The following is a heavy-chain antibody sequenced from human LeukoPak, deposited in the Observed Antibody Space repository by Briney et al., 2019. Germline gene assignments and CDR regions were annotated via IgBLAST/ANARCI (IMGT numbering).Heavy chain of an antibody. CDR3: ARLTPLRGAGYGCAKGPPYGMDV. J-gene: IGHJ6*02. V-gene: IGHV4-34*01. CDR2: INHSGST. CDR1: GVSFSGYY. D-gene: IGHD5-18*01. Sequence: PSETLSLTCAVYGVSFSGYYWSWIRQPPGKGLEWIGEINHSGSTNYNPSLKSRVTISVDTSKNQFSLKLSSVTAADTAVYYCARLTPLRGAGYGCAKGPPYGMDVWGQGTTVTVS.